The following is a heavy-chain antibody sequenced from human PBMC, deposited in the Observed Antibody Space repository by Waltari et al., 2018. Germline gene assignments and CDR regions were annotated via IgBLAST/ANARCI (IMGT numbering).Heavy chain of an antibody. CDR1: GGSFSGYY. Sequence: QVQLQQWGAGLLKPSETLSLTCAVYGGSFSGYYWSWIRQPPGKGLEWIGEINHSGSTTYNPSLKSRVTISVDTSKNQFSLKLSSVTAADTAVYYCASSLWYKYYFDYWGQGTLVTVSS. J-gene: IGHJ4*02. V-gene: IGHV4-34*01. CDR2: INHSGST. D-gene: IGHD1-1*01. CDR3: ASSLWYKYYFDY.